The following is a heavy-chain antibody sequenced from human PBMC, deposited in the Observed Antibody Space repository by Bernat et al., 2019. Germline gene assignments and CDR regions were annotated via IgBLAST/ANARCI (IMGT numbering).Heavy chain of an antibody. CDR3: AKDFIRSSVFDP. J-gene: IGHJ5*02. CDR2: ISGSGGST. D-gene: IGHD6-13*01. V-gene: IGHV3-23*01. CDR1: GFTFSSYA. Sequence: EVQLLESGGGLVQPGGSLRLSCAASGFTFSSYAMSWVRQAPGKGLEWVSAISGSGGSTYYADSVKSRFTISRDNSKNTLYLQMNSLRAEDTAVYYCAKDFIRSSVFDPWGQGTLVTVSS.